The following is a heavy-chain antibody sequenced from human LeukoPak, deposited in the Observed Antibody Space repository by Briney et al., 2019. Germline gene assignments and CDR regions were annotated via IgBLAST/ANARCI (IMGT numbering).Heavy chain of an antibody. CDR3: ARAGNYYGRHTNWFDP. D-gene: IGHD3-10*01. CDR1: GFIFSSYG. CDR2: IRYDGSNK. V-gene: IGHV3-30*02. J-gene: IGHJ5*02. Sequence: PGGSLRLSCAASGFIFSSYGMHWVRQAPGKGLEWVAFIRYDGSNKYYADSVKGRFTISRDNAKNSLYLQMNSLRAEDTAVYYCARAGNYYGRHTNWFDPWGQGTLVTVSS.